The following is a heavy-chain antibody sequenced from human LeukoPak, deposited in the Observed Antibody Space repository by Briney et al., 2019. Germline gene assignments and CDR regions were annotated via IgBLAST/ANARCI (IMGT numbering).Heavy chain of an antibody. CDR3: ARELGGYLNWFDP. J-gene: IGHJ5*02. V-gene: IGHV4-59*08. D-gene: IGHD3-10*01. CDR1: GGSISSYY. Sequence: SETLSLTCTVSGGSISSYYWSWIRQPPGKGLGRIGYIYYSGSTNYNPSLKSRVTISVDTSKNQFSLKLSSVTAADTAVYYCARELGGYLNWFDPWGQGTLVSVSS. CDR2: IYYSGST.